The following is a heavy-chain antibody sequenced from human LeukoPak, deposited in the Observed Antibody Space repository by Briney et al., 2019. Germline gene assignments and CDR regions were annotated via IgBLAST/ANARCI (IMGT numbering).Heavy chain of an antibody. V-gene: IGHV3-74*01. CDR2: INSDGSST. CDR3: ARARDTAMGYYFDY. D-gene: IGHD5-18*01. CDR1: GFTFSSYW. J-gene: IGHJ4*02. Sequence: GGSLRLSCAASGFTFSSYWMHWVRQAPGKGLVWVSRINSDGSSTSYADSVKGRFTISRDNAKNSLYLQMNSLRAEDTAVYYCARARDTAMGYYFDYWGQGTLVTVSS.